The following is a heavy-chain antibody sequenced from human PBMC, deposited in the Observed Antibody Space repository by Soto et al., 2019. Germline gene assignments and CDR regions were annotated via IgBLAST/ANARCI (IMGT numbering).Heavy chain of an antibody. Sequence: GGSLRLSCAASGCTFSSYAMSWVRQAPGKGLEWVSAISGSGGSTCYADSVKGRFTISRDNSKNTLYLQMNSLRAEDTAVYYCAKNSLITFGGVIVSGDYFDYWGQGTLVTVSS. V-gene: IGHV3-23*01. J-gene: IGHJ4*02. CDR3: AKNSLITFGGVIVSGDYFDY. CDR1: GCTFSSYA. D-gene: IGHD3-16*02. CDR2: ISGSGGST.